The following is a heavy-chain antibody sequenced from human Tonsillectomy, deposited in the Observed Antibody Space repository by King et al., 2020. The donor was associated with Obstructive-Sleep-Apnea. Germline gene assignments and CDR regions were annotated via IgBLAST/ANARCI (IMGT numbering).Heavy chain of an antibody. CDR1: GCTFTSYD. J-gene: IGHJ4*02. V-gene: IGHV1-8*01. Sequence: VQLVESGAEVKKPGASVKVSCKASGCTFTSYDINWVRQATGQGLEWMGWMNPNSGNTGYAQKFQGRVTMTRNTSISTAYMELSSLRSEDTAVYYCARRLRYFEAHTPFDYWGQGTLVTVSS. CDR2: MNPNSGNT. CDR3: ARRLRYFEAHTPFDY. D-gene: IGHD3-9*01.